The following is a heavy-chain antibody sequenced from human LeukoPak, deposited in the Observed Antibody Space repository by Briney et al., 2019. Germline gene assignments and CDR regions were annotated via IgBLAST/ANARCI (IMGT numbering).Heavy chain of an antibody. J-gene: IGHJ4*02. CDR3: ARGRRDYNYEDYFDY. Sequence: SETLSLTCTVSGGSISSYYWSWIRQPAGKGLEWIGRTYTSGSTNYNPSLKSRVTMSVDTSKNQFSLKLSSVTAADTAVYYCARGRRDYNYEDYFDYWGQGTLVTVSS. D-gene: IGHD1-20*01. CDR1: GGSISSYY. CDR2: TYTSGST. V-gene: IGHV4-4*07.